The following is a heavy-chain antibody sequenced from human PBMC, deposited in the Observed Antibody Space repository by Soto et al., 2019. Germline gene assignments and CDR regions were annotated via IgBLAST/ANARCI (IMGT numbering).Heavy chain of an antibody. CDR3: ARMGVPAAMFYGMDV. CDR2: ISAYNGNT. J-gene: IGHJ6*02. Sequence: ASVKVSWKASGYAITIYGISWVRQAPRQGLEWMGWISAYNGNTNYAQKLQGRVTMTTDTSTSTAYMELSSLRSEDTAVYYCARMGVPAAMFYGMDVWGQGTTVTVSS. V-gene: IGHV1-18*01. CDR1: GYAITIYG. D-gene: IGHD2-2*01.